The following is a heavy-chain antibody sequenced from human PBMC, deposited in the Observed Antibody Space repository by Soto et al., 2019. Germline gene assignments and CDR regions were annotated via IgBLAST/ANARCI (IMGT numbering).Heavy chain of an antibody. Sequence: QVQLVQSGAEVKKPGSSVKVSCKASGGTFSSYAISWVRQAPGQGLEWMGGIIPIFGTANYAQKFQGRVTITADDSTSTAYMELSSLRSEDTAVYYCARGHYDSSGYCRGWFDPWGQGTLVTVSS. CDR2: IIPIFGTA. CDR1: GGTFSSYA. D-gene: IGHD3-22*01. CDR3: ARGHYDSSGYCRGWFDP. J-gene: IGHJ5*02. V-gene: IGHV1-69*01.